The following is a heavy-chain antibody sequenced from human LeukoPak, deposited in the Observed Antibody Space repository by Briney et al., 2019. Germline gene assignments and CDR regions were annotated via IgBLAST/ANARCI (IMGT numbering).Heavy chain of an antibody. CDR2: ISYDGSNK. J-gene: IGHJ4*02. CDR3: AKGTPMGY. D-gene: IGHD5-18*01. Sequence: GGSLRLSCAASGFTFSSYGMHWVRQAPGKGLEWVAVISYDGSNKYYADSVKGRFTISRDNSKNTLYLQMSSLRAEDTAVYYCAKGTPMGYWGQGTLVTVSS. CDR1: GFTFSSYG. V-gene: IGHV3-30*18.